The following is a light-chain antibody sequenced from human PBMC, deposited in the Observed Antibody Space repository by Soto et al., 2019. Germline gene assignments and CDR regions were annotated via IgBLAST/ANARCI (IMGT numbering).Light chain of an antibody. V-gene: IGLV1-40*01. CDR2: GDS. CDR1: SSNIGAGYH. Sequence: QSVLTQPPSVSGAPGQRVTISCTGSSSNIGAGYHVHWYQQLPGAAPKLLIFGDSNRPSGVPDRFSGSKSGTSVSLAITGLQADDEADYYCQSSDSRLSGSDVFGTGTKVTVL. CDR3: QSSDSRLSGSDV. J-gene: IGLJ1*01.